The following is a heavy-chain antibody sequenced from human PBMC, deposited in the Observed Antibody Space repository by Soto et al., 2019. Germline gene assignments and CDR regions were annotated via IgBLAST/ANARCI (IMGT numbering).Heavy chain of an antibody. CDR1: GGSISSSNYY. CDR3: ARQLGDYYYDMDV. Sequence: SDTLSLTCTVSGGSISSSNYYWGWIRQPPGKGLEWIGSIYYSGSTYYNPSLKSRVTISVDTSKNQFSLKLSSVTAADTAVFYCARQLGDYYYDMDVWGQGTTVTVSS. CDR2: IYYSGST. V-gene: IGHV4-39*01. J-gene: IGHJ6*02.